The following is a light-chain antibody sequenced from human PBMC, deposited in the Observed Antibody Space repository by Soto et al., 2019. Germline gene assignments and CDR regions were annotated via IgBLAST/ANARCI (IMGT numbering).Light chain of an antibody. J-gene: IGKJ4*01. V-gene: IGKV3-11*01. CDR1: QSVSSY. Sequence: EIVLTQSPATLSLSPGERATLSCRASQSVSSYLAWYQQKPGQAPRLLIYDASNMATGIPARFSGSGSGTDFTLTISSLEPEDFAMYYCQQRSNWPPVTFGVGTKVEIK. CDR3: QQRSNWPPVT. CDR2: DAS.